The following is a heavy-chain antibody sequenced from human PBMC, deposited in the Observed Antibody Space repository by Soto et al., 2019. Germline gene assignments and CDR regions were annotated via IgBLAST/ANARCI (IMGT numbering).Heavy chain of an antibody. V-gene: IGHV3-23*01. CDR1: GFTFSSYA. J-gene: IGHJ3*02. CDR3: AKDRLYSGTPLLDAFDI. Sequence: PGGSLRLSCAASGFTFSSYAMSWVRQAPGKGLEWASAISGSCGSTYYADSVKGRFTISRDNSKNTLYLQMNSLRAEDTAVYYCAKDRLYSGTPLLDAFDIWGQGTMVPVSS. D-gene: IGHD1-26*01. CDR2: ISGSCGST.